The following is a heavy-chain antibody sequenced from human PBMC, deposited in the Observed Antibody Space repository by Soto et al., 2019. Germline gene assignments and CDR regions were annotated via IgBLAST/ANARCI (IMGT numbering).Heavy chain of an antibody. CDR3: ARMETFGSLNWFDP. D-gene: IGHD3-16*01. CDR1: GYSFTNND. J-gene: IGHJ5*02. V-gene: IGHV1-8*01. Sequence: AASVKVSCKASGYSFTNNDVSWVRQATGQGLEWMGWMNPGSGDTGYAQKFQGRVTMTRDISIATAYMELSSLRYDDTDIYYCARMETFGSLNWFDPWGQGTLVTVSS. CDR2: MNPGSGDT.